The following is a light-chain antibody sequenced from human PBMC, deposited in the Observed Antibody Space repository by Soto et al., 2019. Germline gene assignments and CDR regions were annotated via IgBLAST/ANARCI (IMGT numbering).Light chain of an antibody. CDR1: RGSVASNY. CDR3: QSYDRTNVV. V-gene: IGLV6-57*03. J-gene: IGLJ2*01. CDR2: RDD. Sequence: NFMLTQPHSVSESPGKTITISCARSRGSVASNYAQWFQQRPGSAPTTIIYRDDQRPSGVPDRFSASVDSSSNSASLTISGLKTEDEADYYCQSYDRTNVVFGGGTKLTVL.